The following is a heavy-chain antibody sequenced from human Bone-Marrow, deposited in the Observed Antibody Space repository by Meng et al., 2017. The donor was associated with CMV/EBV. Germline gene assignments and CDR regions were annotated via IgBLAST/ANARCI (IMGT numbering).Heavy chain of an antibody. J-gene: IGHJ3*02. Sequence: GESLKISCAASGFTFSDYYMNWVRQAPGKGLEWVSSISSSSTIYYADFVKGRFTISRDNAKNSLYLQMNSLRAEDTAVYYCASSSVYCSSTSCYTDAFDIWGQGTMVTVSS. V-gene: IGHV3-69-1*01. D-gene: IGHD2-2*02. CDR1: GFTFSDYY. CDR3: ASSSVYCSSTSCYTDAFDI. CDR2: ISSSSTI.